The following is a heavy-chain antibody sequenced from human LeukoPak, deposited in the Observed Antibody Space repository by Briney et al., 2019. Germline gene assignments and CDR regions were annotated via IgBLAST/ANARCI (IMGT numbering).Heavy chain of an antibody. V-gene: IGHV4-59*12. CDR1: GASISSYY. CDR2: ISYSGST. J-gene: IGHJ4*02. CDR3: ARERNYYDSSGYYADFDY. Sequence: SETLSLTCTVSGASISSYYWSWIRQPPGKGLEWIGYISYSGSTNYNPSLKSRVTISVDTSKNQFSLKLSSVTAADTAVYYCARERNYYDSSGYYADFDYWGQGTLVTVSS. D-gene: IGHD3-22*01.